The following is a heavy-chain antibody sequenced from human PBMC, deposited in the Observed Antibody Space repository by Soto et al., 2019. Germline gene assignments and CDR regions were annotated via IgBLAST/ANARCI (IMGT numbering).Heavy chain of an antibody. J-gene: IGHJ4*02. CDR3: AKDLSNWNPGPGLDY. D-gene: IGHD1-20*01. CDR1: GFTFSSYA. Sequence: GGSLRLSCAASGFTFSSYAMSWVRQAPWKGLEWVSAISGSGGSTYYADSVKGRFTISRDNSKNTLYLQMNSLRAEDTAVYYCAKDLSNWNPGPGLDYWGQGTLVTVSS. CDR2: ISGSGGST. V-gene: IGHV3-23*01.